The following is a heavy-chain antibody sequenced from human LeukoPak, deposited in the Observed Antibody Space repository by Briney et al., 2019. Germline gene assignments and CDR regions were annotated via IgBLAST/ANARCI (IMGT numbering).Heavy chain of an antibody. Sequence: PSETLSLTCTVSGGSISSSTYYGGWIRQPPGKGLEWIGSIYYSGSTYYNLSLKSRVTISVDTSKNQFSLKLSSVTAADTAVYSCARGPRWLQDYFNYWGQGTLVTVSS. V-gene: IGHV4-39*07. CDR1: GGSISSSTYY. J-gene: IGHJ4*02. D-gene: IGHD5-24*01. CDR3: ARGPRWLQDYFNY. CDR2: IYYSGST.